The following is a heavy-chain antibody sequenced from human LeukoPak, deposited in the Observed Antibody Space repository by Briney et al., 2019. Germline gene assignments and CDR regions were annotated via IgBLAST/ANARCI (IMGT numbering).Heavy chain of an antibody. Sequence: GGSLRLSCAASGLTVSSNYMSWVRQAPGKGLEWVSVIYSGGSTYYADSVKGRFTISRDNSKNTLYLQMNSLRAEDTAVYYCARRYSSGEFDPWGQGTLVTVSP. CDR2: IYSGGST. J-gene: IGHJ5*02. D-gene: IGHD6-19*01. CDR3: ARRYSSGEFDP. CDR1: GLTVSSNY. V-gene: IGHV3-53*01.